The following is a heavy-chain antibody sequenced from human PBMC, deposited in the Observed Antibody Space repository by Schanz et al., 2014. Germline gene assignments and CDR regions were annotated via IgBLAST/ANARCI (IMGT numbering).Heavy chain of an antibody. CDR1: GFSFGTYA. J-gene: IGHJ5*02. Sequence: EVHLLESGGGLVQPGGSLRLSCAASGFSFGTYAMSWVRQAPGKGLEWVSAINTGVNTYYADSVRGRFTMSRDNSKNTLYLQMNSLRAEDTAVYYCARPALWFGDNCFDPWGQGTLVTVSS. CDR2: INTGVNT. CDR3: ARPALWFGDNCFDP. V-gene: IGHV3-23*01. D-gene: IGHD3-10*01.